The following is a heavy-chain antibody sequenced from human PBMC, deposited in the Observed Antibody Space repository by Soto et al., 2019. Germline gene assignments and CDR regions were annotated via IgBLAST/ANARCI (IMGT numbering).Heavy chain of an antibody. D-gene: IGHD2-2*01. CDR1: RGAIGSNS. J-gene: IGHJ4*02. CDR3: ATGNEIISVPFDC. V-gene: IGHV1-69*06. Sequence: CRGAIGSNSRWWVQQAPGQGLEWMGGIIPIFGTANYAQKFQGRVTITADKSTSTAYMELSSLRSEDTAVYYCATGNEIISVPFDCWGQGALATV. CDR2: IIPIFGTA.